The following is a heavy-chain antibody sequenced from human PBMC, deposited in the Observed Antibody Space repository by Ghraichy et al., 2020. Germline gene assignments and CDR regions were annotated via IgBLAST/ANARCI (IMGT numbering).Heavy chain of an antibody. D-gene: IGHD3-22*01. CDR2: FDPEDGET. V-gene: IGHV1-24*01. CDR3: ATFAYYYDSSGYYRVYYYYGMDV. Sequence: ASVKVSCKVSGYTLTELSMHWVRQAPGKGLEWMGGFDPEDGETIYAQKFQGRVTMTEDTSTDTAYMELSSLRSEDTAVYYCATFAYYYDSSGYYRVYYYYGMDVWGQGTTVTVSS. CDR1: GYTLTELS. J-gene: IGHJ6*02.